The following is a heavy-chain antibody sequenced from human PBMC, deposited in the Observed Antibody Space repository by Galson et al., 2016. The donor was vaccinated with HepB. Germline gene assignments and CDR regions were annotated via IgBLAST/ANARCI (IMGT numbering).Heavy chain of an antibody. Sequence: SVKVSCKASGFTFTSSAVQWVRQAPGQALEWLGWVTPFNGETNYAQKFQDRVTITRDSSMSTAYMDLSSLRSEDTAMYYCITVSTTKYAFDIWGQGTMVTVSS. CDR1: GFTFTSSA. V-gene: IGHV1-45*02. J-gene: IGHJ3*02. CDR2: VTPFNGET. D-gene: IGHD5/OR15-5a*01. CDR3: ITVSTTKYAFDI.